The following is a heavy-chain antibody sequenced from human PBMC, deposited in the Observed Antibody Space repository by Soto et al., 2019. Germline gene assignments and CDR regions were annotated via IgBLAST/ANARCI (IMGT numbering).Heavy chain of an antibody. CDR2: INAGNGNT. CDR3: ARGLNGYSHYFDY. Sequence: ASVKVSCKASGYTFKSYAMHWVRQAPGQRLEWMGWINAGNGNTKYSQKIQGRDNITRDTSASTAYMELSSLRSEDTAVYYCARGLNGYSHYFDYWGQGTLVTVSS. V-gene: IGHV1-3*01. CDR1: GYTFKSYA. J-gene: IGHJ4*02. D-gene: IGHD5-18*01.